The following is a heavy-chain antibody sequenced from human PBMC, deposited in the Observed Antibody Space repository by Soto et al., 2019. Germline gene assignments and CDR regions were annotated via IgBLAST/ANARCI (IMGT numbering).Heavy chain of an antibody. D-gene: IGHD2-15*01. CDR2: RYYSEST. V-gene: IGHV4-31*03. Sequence: SETLSLTCTVSGGSITTGGYYWSWIRQLPGKGLEWIGHRYYSESTYYNPSLKSRASISLDTSKNQFSLKLSFVTAADTAMYYCARTKCSGGSCYSWSLDYWGQGTPVT. J-gene: IGHJ4*02. CDR3: ARTKCSGGSCYSWSLDY. CDR1: GGSITTGGYY.